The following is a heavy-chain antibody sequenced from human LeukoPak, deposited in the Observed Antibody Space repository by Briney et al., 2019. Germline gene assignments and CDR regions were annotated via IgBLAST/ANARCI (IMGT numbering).Heavy chain of an antibody. CDR2: ISYDGSSK. J-gene: IGHJ4*02. Sequence: GRSLRLSCAASGFTFSSYAMHWVRQAPGKGLEWVAVISYDGSSKYYADSVKGRFTISRDNSKNTLYLQMNSLRAEDTAVYYCARGGGSSTVTIPSAYWGQGTLVTVSS. CDR3: ARGGGSSTVTIPSAY. D-gene: IGHD4-17*01. CDR1: GFTFSSYA. V-gene: IGHV3-30*04.